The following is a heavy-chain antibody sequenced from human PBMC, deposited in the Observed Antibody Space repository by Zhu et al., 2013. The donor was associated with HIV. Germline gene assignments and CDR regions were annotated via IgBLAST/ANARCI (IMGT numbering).Heavy chain of an antibody. CDR3: ARVSDNIVATTEPYYFDY. D-gene: IGHD5-12*01. CDR1: GGSISSGGYY. V-gene: IGHV4-31*03. CDR2: IYYSGST. Sequence: QVQLQESGPGLVEPSQTLSLTCTVSGGSISSGGYYWSWIRQHPGKGLEWIGYIYYSGSTYYNPSLKSRVTISVDTSKNQFSLKLSSVTAADTAVYYCARVSDNIVATTEPYYFDYWGQGTLVTVSS. J-gene: IGHJ4*02.